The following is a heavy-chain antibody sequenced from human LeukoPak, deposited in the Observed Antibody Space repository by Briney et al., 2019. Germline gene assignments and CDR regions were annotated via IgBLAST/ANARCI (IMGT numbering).Heavy chain of an antibody. J-gene: IGHJ4*02. CDR1: GFTFSMYW. CDR2: IKRDGSEE. V-gene: IGHV3-7*05. D-gene: IGHD5-18*01. Sequence: GGSLRLSCAASGFTFSMYWMSWVRQAPGKGLEWVANIKRDGSEEYYVDSVKGRFTISRDNAKNSLYLQMNSLRAEDTAVYYCARDGGYSSFDYWGQGSLVTVSS. CDR3: ARDGGYSSFDY.